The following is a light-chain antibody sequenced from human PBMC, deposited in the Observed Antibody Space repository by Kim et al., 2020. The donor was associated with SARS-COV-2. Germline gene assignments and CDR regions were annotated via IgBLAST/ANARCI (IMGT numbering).Light chain of an antibody. CDR2: DAS. Sequence: SVGDRVTISCQASQDISNYLNWYQQKPGKAPKLLIYDASNLETGVPSRFSGSGSGTDFTFTISSLQPEDIATYYCQQYDNLPPFTFGPGTKVDIK. CDR1: QDISNY. J-gene: IGKJ3*01. CDR3: QQYDNLPPFT. V-gene: IGKV1-33*01.